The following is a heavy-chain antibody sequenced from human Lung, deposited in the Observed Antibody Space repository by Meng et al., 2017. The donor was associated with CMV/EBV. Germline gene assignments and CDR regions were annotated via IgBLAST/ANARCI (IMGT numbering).Heavy chain of an antibody. D-gene: IGHD2-2*01. CDR2: ISSSGSII. Sequence: SCAASGFIFSSFEMNWVRQAPGKGLEWISYISSSGSIIYYADSVKGRFTISRDNAKTSLYLQMNRLRAEDTAVYYCARLPFLRAAIDKWFDPWGQGTXVTVSS. V-gene: IGHV3-48*03. CDR1: GFIFSSFE. CDR3: ARLPFLRAAIDKWFDP. J-gene: IGHJ5*02.